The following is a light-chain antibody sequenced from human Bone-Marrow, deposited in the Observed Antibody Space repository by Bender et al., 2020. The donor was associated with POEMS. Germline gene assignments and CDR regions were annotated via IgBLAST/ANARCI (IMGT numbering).Light chain of an antibody. CDR3: STWDDRLNAWL. CDR1: SSNIGSEF. J-gene: IGLJ3*02. Sequence: QSVLTQPPSVSGTPGQRVTISCSGSSSNIGSEFVYWYQQLPGTAPKLLIFRTYQRPSGVPDRFSGSKSGTSAFLAISGVQSEDAADYYCSTWDDRLNAWLFGGGTKLTVL. CDR2: RTY. V-gene: IGLV1-44*01.